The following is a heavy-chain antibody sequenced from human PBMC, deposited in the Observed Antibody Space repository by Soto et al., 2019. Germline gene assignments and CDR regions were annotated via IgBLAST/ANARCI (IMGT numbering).Heavy chain of an antibody. CDR1: GFTFSRYW. D-gene: IGHD3-22*01. CDR3: ARHYYYDSSRPFDF. V-gene: IGHV3-7*03. J-gene: IGHJ4*02. Sequence: GGSLRLSCAASGFTFSRYWMSWVRQAPGKGLEWVANIKQDGSEAYFVDSVRGRFTISRDNAKNSLYLQMNSLRAEDTALYYCARHYYYDSSRPFDFWGQGTLVTVSS. CDR2: IKQDGSEA.